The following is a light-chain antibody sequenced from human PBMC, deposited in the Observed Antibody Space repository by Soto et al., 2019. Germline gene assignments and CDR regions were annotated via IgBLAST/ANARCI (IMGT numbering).Light chain of an antibody. Sequence: EIVLTQSPGTLSLSPGERVTLSCRSSQSVRSSQSVSSYLAWYQQKPGQAPRLLIYGASNRATGIPDRFSGSGSGTDFTLTISRLEPEDFAVYYCQQYGTSPLTFGPGTKV. CDR2: GAS. V-gene: IGKV3-20*01. CDR1: QSVRSSQSVSSY. CDR3: QQYGTSPLT. J-gene: IGKJ3*01.